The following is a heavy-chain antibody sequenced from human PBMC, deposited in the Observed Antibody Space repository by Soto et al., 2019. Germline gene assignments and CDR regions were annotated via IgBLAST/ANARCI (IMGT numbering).Heavy chain of an antibody. Sequence: QVQLVQSGAEVKKPGSSVKVSCKASGGTFSSYAISWVRQAPGQGLEWMGGIIPIFGTANYAQKFQGRVTITADESTSTAYMERSSLTSEDTAVYDRAAGIVPYYFAYWGQGTLVTVSS. V-gene: IGHV1-69*12. D-gene: IGHD2-2*01. CDR2: IIPIFGTA. CDR3: AAGIVPYYFAY. CDR1: GGTFSSYA. J-gene: IGHJ4*02.